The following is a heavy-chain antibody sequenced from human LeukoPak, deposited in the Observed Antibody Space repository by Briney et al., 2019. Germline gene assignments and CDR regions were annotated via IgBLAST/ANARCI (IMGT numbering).Heavy chain of an antibody. CDR1: GFTFSSYA. CDR2: IYSSGNT. D-gene: IGHD2/OR15-2a*01. V-gene: IGHV3-66*01. J-gene: IGHJ6*02. Sequence: GGSLRLSCAASGFTFSSYAMSWVRQAPGKGLEWVSVIYSSGNTYYADSVKGRFTISRDNSKNTLYLQLNSLRAEDTAVYYCARDLSNYYGMDVWGQGTTVTVSS. CDR3: ARDLSNYYGMDV.